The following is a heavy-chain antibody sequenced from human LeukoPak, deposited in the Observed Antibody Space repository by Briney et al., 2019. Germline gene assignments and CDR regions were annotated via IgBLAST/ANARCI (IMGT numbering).Heavy chain of an antibody. V-gene: IGHV3-53*01. D-gene: IGHD2-2*01. CDR2: IYSGGST. CDR1: GFTVSSNY. CDR3: ARVYCSSTSCPLDY. J-gene: IGHJ4*02. Sequence: GGSLRLSCAASGFTVSSNYMSWVRQAPGKGLEWVSVIYSGGSTYYADSVEGRFTISRDNSKNTLYLQMNSLRAEDTAVYYCARVYCSSTSCPLDYWGQGTLVTVSS.